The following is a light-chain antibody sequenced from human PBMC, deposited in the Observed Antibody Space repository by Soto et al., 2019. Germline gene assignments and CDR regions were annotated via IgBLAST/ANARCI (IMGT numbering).Light chain of an antibody. J-gene: IGLJ2*01. V-gene: IGLV1-47*01. CDR2: GNS. CDR1: SSNIGSNY. CDR3: AVWDDNLSGVI. Sequence: QSVVTQPPSASGTPGQRVTISCSGGSSNIGSNYVYWYKQLPGTAPKLLAYGNSQRPSGVPDRFSGSKSGTSASLAITGLRSEDEADYYCAVWDDNLSGVIFGGGTKLTVL.